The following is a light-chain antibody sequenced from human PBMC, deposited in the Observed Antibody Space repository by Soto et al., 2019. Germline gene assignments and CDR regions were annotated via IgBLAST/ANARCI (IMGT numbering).Light chain of an antibody. CDR1: SSDVGGFRS. CDR2: DVN. V-gene: IGLV2-14*03. Sequence: QLVLTQPASVSGSPGQSITISCTGRSSDVGGFRSVSWYQQHPGKAPKLIIYDVNSRPSGVSKRFSGSKSGNTASLTISGLQAEDEADYYCSSYTSISGVFGGGTKLTVL. J-gene: IGLJ2*01. CDR3: SSYTSISGV.